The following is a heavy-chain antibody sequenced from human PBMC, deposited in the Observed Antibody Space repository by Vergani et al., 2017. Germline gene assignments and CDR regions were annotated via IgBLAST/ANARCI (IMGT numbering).Heavy chain of an antibody. CDR2: INHSGST. V-gene: IGHV4-34*01. Sequence: QVQLQQWGAGLLKPSETLSLTCAVYGGSFSGYYWSWIRQPPGKGLEWIGEINHSGSTNYNPSLKSRVTISVDTSKNQFSLKLSSVTAADTAVYYCARSTVTTYYYYYYGMDVWGQGP. CDR3: ARSTVTTYYYYYYGMDV. D-gene: IGHD4-17*01. CDR1: GGSFSGYY. J-gene: IGHJ6*02.